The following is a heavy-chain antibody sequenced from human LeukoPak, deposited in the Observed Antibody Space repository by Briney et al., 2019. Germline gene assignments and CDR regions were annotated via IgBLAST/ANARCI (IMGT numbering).Heavy chain of an antibody. Sequence: GGSLRLSCAASGFTFSSYAMSWVRQAPGKGLEWVSAISGSGGTTYYADSVKGRFTISRDKSKNTLYLQMNSLRAEDTAVYYCASTAVTTEAFDIWGQGTMVTVSS. CDR2: ISGSGGTT. CDR3: ASTAVTTEAFDI. V-gene: IGHV3-23*01. J-gene: IGHJ3*02. D-gene: IGHD4-17*01. CDR1: GFTFSSYA.